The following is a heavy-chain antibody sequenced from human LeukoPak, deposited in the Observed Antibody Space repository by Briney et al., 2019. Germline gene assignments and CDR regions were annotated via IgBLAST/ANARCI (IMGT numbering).Heavy chain of an antibody. V-gene: IGHV1-46*01. CDR1: GYTFTSYY. Sequence: ASVKVSCKASGYTFTSYYMHWVRQAPGQGLEWMGIINPSGGSTSYAQKFQGRVTMTRDTSTSTVYMELSRLRSDDTAVYYCARDPAITMVRGVQFDYWGQGTLVTVSS. J-gene: IGHJ4*02. CDR3: ARDPAITMVRGVQFDY. CDR2: INPSGGST. D-gene: IGHD3-10*01.